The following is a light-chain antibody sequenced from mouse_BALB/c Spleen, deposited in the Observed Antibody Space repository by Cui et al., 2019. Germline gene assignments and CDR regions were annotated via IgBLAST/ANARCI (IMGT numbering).Light chain of an antibody. CDR3: HQWSSYHT. Sequence: QIVLTQSPAIMSASLGEEITLTCSASSSVSYMHWYQQKSGTSPKLLIYSTSNLASGVPSRFSGSGPGTFYSLAISSVEAEDAADYYCHQWSSYHTFGGGTKLEIK. CDR1: SSVSY. V-gene: IGKV4-80*01. J-gene: IGKJ2*01. CDR2: STS.